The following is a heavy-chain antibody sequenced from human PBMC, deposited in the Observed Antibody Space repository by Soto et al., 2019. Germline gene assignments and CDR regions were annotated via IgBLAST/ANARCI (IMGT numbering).Heavy chain of an antibody. J-gene: IGHJ4*02. CDR1: GGTLISYG. V-gene: IGHV1-69*12. CDR3: ARELYGIAAAE. Sequence: QVQLVQSGAEVKKPGSSVMVSCKASGGTLISYGISWVRQAPGQGLEWMGGIIPIFGTANYAQKFQGRVTITADESTSTAYMELSSLRSEDTAVYYCARELYGIAAAEWGQGTLVTVSS. D-gene: IGHD6-13*01. CDR2: IIPIFGTA.